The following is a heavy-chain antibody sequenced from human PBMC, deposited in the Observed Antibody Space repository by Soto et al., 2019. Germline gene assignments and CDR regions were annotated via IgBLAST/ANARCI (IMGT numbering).Heavy chain of an antibody. J-gene: IGHJ4*02. Sequence: QVQLVQSGAEVKKPGASVKVSCKASGYTFTSYGISWVRQAPGQGLEWMGWISAYNGNTNYAQKLQGRVTMTKDTATRTAYMELRRLRSDDTAVYYCAGGRQHQGLGYFDFWGQGTLVTVSS. D-gene: IGHD6-13*01. V-gene: IGHV1-18*01. CDR3: AGGRQHQGLGYFDF. CDR1: GYTFTSYG. CDR2: ISAYNGNT.